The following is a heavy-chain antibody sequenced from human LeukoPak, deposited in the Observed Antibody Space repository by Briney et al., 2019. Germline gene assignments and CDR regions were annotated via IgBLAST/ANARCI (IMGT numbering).Heavy chain of an antibody. CDR3: ASPTHQWRFDP. D-gene: IGHD2-15*01. Sequence: GGSLRLSCAASGFTFSDYYMSWIRQAPGKGLEWVSYISSSGSTIYYADSVKGRFTISRDNAKNSLYLQMNSLRAEDTAVYYCASPTHQWRFDPWGQGTLVTVSS. CDR1: GFTFSDYY. V-gene: IGHV3-11*01. J-gene: IGHJ5*02. CDR2: ISSSGSTI.